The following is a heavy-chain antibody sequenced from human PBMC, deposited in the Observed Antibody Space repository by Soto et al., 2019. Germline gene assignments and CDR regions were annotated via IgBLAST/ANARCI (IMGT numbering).Heavy chain of an antibody. J-gene: IGHJ4*02. CDR2: IYNSGST. CDR3: ARYGDGYTVFDF. CDR1: GGSISSYY. V-gene: IGHV4-59*13. Sequence: NPSETLSLTCTFSGGSISSYYWSWIRQPPGKGLEWIGYIYNSGSTNYNPSLKSRVTISLDTSKNQFSLKLSSVTAADTAVYYCARYGDGYTVFDFWGQGTLVTVSS. D-gene: IGHD5-12*01.